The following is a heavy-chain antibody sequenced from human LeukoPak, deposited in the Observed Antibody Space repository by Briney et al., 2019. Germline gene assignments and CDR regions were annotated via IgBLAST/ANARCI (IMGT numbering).Heavy chain of an antibody. CDR2: ISSSSSYK. CDR3: ARSSIRSGSYRFLYFDY. Sequence: GGSLRLSCAASGFTYSSYNMNWVRQAPAKGLECVSSISSSSSYKHYADSVKGRFTISRDNAKNSLYLQMNSLRAEDTAVYYCARSSIRSGSYRFLYFDYWGQGTLVTVSS. D-gene: IGHD1-26*01. CDR1: GFTYSSYN. J-gene: IGHJ4*02. V-gene: IGHV3-21*01.